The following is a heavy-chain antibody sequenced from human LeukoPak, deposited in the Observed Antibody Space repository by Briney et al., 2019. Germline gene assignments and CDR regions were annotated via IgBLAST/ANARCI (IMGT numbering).Heavy chain of an antibody. CDR2: ISFDGNNK. CDR3: AKGDLLYDYGDFY. D-gene: IGHD4-17*01. Sequence: GGSLRLSCAASGFTFSAYGMHWVRQAPGKGLEWLAVISFDGNNKNYADSVKGRFTISGDNSKNTLYLQMNSLRAEDTAVYCCAKGDLLYDYGDFYCGQGTPFTVSS. CDR1: GFTFSAYG. J-gene: IGHJ4*02. V-gene: IGHV3-30*18.